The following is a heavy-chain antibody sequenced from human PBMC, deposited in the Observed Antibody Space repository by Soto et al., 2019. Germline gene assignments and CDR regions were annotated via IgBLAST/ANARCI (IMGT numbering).Heavy chain of an antibody. CDR1: GYTFTSYY. V-gene: IGHV1-46*01. CDR3: ARANLWNYAWFDP. D-gene: IGHD1-7*01. Sequence: QVQLVQSGAEVKKPGASVKVSCKASGYTFTSYYMHWVRQAPGQGLEWMGIINPSGGSTSYAQKFQGRVKMTSDRSTNRVYVELSSLRSEVTAVYYCARANLWNYAWFDPWGQGTLVTVSS. CDR2: INPSGGST. J-gene: IGHJ5*02.